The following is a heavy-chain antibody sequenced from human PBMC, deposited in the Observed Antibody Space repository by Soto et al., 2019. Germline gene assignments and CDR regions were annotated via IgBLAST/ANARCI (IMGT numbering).Heavy chain of an antibody. Sequence: TLSLTCNVSGGSIRSYYWSWVRQPAGKPLEWIGRIYTSGSTNYNPSLKSRVSMSVDTSKNQFSLKLSSVTAADTAVYYCARLSGPGNWFDPWGQGTLVTVSS. CDR1: GGSIRSYY. J-gene: IGHJ5*02. CDR2: IYTSGST. CDR3: ARLSGPGNWFDP. V-gene: IGHV4-4*07. D-gene: IGHD3-10*01.